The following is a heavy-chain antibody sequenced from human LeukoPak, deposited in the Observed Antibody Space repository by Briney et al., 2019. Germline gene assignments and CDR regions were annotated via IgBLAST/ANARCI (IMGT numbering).Heavy chain of an antibody. V-gene: IGHV3-20*01. J-gene: IGHJ2*01. Sequence: GGSLRLSCTASGFTFVDYAMTWVRQAPGKGLEWVSAVNWNGGYTYYADSVKGRFTISRDDAKNSLYVQMNSLRAEDTALYHCARGPPARSSYWYFDLWGRGTLVTVSS. CDR1: GFTFVDYA. D-gene: IGHD6-19*01. CDR3: ARGPPARSSYWYFDL. CDR2: VNWNGGYT.